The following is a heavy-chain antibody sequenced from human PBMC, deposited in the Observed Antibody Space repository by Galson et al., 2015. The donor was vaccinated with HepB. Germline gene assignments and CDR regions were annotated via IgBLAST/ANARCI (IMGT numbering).Heavy chain of an antibody. CDR2: ISAYNGNT. J-gene: IGHJ3*02. V-gene: IGHV1-18*01. CDR1: GYTFTSYG. D-gene: IGHD3-10*01. CDR3: ASGSLSEYGSGSYYRYGDAFDI. Sequence: SVKVSCRASGYTFTSYGISWVRQAPGQGLEWMGWISAYNGNTNYAQKLQGRVTMTTDTSTSTAYMELRSLRSDDTAVYYCASGSLSEYGSGSYYRYGDAFDIWGQGTMVTVSP.